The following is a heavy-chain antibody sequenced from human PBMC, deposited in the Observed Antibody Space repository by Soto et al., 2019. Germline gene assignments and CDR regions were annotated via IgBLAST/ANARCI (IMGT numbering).Heavy chain of an antibody. V-gene: IGHV4-39*01. J-gene: IGHJ4*02. CDR1: GGSIRSSYY. Sequence: PSETLSLTCTFSGGSIRSSYYWGWIRQPPGKGLEWVATIYYRGSTHYNPSLKSRVTISADTSKNQVSLKLSSVTAADTAVYYCARHAHVDTSMAPSDYWGQGTLVTVSS. CDR3: ARHAHVDTSMAPSDY. D-gene: IGHD5-18*01. CDR2: IYYRGST.